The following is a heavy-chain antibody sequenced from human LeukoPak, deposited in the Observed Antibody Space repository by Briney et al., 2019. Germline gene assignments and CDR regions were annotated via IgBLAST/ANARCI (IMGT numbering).Heavy chain of an antibody. CDR3: AKDLGLSFDP. D-gene: IGHD7-27*01. CDR2: ISYDGSNK. CDR1: GFTFSNYG. J-gene: IGHJ5*02. Sequence: PGGSLRLSCAASGFTFSNYGMHWVRQAPGKGLEWVAVISYDGSNKHYADSVKGRFTISRDNSKNTLHLQMNSLRAEDTAVYYCAKDLGLSFDPWGQGTLVTVSS. V-gene: IGHV3-30*18.